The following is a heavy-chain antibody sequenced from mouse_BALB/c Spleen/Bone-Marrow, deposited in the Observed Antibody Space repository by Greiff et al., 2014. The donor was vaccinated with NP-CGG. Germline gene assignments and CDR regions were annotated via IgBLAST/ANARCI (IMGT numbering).Heavy chain of an antibody. Sequence: VQLQQSGDELVKPGASVKLSCMASGFTFTSYWIHWVKQRPGQGPEWIGEINPSNGRTNYNEKFKSKATLTEDKSSSTAYMQLSSLTSEDSAVYYCARDGSYRYAMDYWGQGTSVTVSS. CDR3: ARDGSYRYAMDY. CDR1: GFTFTSYW. CDR2: INPSNGRT. D-gene: IGHD1-1*02. V-gene: IGHV1S81*02. J-gene: IGHJ4*01.